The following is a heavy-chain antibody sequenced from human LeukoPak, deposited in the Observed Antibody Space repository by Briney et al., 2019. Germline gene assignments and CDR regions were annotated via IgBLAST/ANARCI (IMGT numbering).Heavy chain of an antibody. CDR1: GFTFSSYW. V-gene: IGHV3-74*01. CDR3: ARGQGHGFDI. Sequence: QSGGPLRLSCAASGFTFSSYWTHWVRQAPGKGLVWVSGINNDGSSTKYADSVKGRFTISRDNAKNTLYVQVNSLRVDDTAVYYCARGQGHGFDIWGQGTMVTVSS. CDR2: INNDGSST. J-gene: IGHJ3*02.